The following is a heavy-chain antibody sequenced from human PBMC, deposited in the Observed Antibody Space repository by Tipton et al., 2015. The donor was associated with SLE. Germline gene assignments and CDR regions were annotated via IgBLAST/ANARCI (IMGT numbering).Heavy chain of an antibody. V-gene: IGHV1-69-2*01. CDR2: VDPQDGER. Sequence: VQLVQSGPKVKKPGATVKISCKVFGDTFTDYYIHWIQRAPGKGLEWMGLVDPQDGERIYAEKFQGRVTITADTSTDTGYMDLSSLRSADTAVYFCATGRGGGPGSWGQGTLVTVSA. CDR1: GDTFTDYY. J-gene: IGHJ5*02. CDR3: ATGRGGGPGS. D-gene: IGHD3-16*01.